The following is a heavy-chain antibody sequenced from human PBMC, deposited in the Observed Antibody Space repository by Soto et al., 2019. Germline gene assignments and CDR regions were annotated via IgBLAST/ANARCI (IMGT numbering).Heavy chain of an antibody. CDR3: AREDILGTRSFDY. CDR2: ISSNSITI. J-gene: IGHJ4*02. D-gene: IGHD1-26*01. Sequence: GGSLRLSCGASGLIFSKYSMNWVRQAPGKGLEWLSYISSNSITIYYADSVRGRFTIFRDNAKSSLYLQMNSLRDEDTAVYYCAREDILGTRSFDYWGQGALVTVSS. CDR1: GLIFSKYS. V-gene: IGHV3-48*02.